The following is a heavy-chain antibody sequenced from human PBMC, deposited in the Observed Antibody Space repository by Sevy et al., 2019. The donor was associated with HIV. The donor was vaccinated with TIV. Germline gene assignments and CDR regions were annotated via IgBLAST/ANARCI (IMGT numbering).Heavy chain of an antibody. CDR2: IKQDGSEK. Sequence: GGSLRLSCAASGFTFSSYWMSWVRQAPGKGLEWVANIKQDGSEKYYVASVKGRFTISRDNAKNSLSLQMNSLRAEDTAVYYCARGLTGDRGYFDYWGQGTLVTVSS. D-gene: IGHD7-27*01. CDR1: GFTFSSYW. J-gene: IGHJ4*02. V-gene: IGHV3-7*01. CDR3: ARGLTGDRGYFDY.